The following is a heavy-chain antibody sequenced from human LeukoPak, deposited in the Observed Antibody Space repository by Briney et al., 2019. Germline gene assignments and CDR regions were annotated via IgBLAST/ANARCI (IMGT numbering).Heavy chain of an antibody. CDR1: GYSISSGYY. V-gene: IGHV4-38-2*02. D-gene: IGHD5-18*01. J-gene: IGHJ4*02. Sequence: SETLSLTCTVSGYSISSGYYWSWIRQPPGKGLEWIGEINHSGSTNYDPSLKSRVTISVDTSKNQFSLKLSSVTAADTAVYYCARHHLGYSYGRRLDYWGQGTLVTVSS. CDR2: INHSGST. CDR3: ARHHLGYSYGRRLDY.